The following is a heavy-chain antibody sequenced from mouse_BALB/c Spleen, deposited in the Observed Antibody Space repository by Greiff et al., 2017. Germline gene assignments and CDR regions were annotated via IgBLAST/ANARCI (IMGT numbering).Heavy chain of an antibody. Sequence: EVKLVESGGGLVQPGGSLRLSCATSGFTFTDYYMSWVRQPPGKALEWLGFIRNKANGYTTEYSASVKGRFTISRDNSQSILYLQMNTLRAEDSATYYCARGIYYYGSSYWYFDVWGAGTTVTVSS. CDR1: GFTFTDYY. D-gene: IGHD1-1*01. CDR3: ARGIYYYGSSYWYFDV. CDR2: IRNKANGYTT. V-gene: IGHV7-3*02. J-gene: IGHJ1*01.